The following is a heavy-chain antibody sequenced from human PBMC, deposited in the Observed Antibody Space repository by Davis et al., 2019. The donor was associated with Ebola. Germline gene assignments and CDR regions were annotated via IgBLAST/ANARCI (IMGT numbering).Heavy chain of an antibody. CDR1: GFTFSSYW. Sequence: GGSLRLSCAASGFTFSSYWMSWVRQAPGKGLEWVANIKQDGSEKYYVDSVKGRFTISRDNAKNSLYLQMNSLRAEDTAVYYCARGGYSSSLYNWFDPWGQGTLVTVSS. V-gene: IGHV3-7*04. D-gene: IGHD6-6*01. J-gene: IGHJ5*02. CDR3: ARGGYSSSLYNWFDP. CDR2: IKQDGSEK.